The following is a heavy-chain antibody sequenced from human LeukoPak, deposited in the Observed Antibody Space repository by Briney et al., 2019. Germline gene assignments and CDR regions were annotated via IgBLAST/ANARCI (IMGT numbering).Heavy chain of an antibody. CDR3: ARIIGYCSSSSCYKVYYGMDV. CDR2: IYYSGST. Sequence: SETLSLTCTVSGGSISSYYWSWIRQPPGKGLEWIGYIYYSGSTNYNPSLKSRATISVDTSKNQFSLKLSSVTAADTAVYYCARIIGYCSSSSCYKVYYGMDVWGQGTTVTVSS. J-gene: IGHJ6*02. V-gene: IGHV4-59*01. D-gene: IGHD2-2*02. CDR1: GGSISSYY.